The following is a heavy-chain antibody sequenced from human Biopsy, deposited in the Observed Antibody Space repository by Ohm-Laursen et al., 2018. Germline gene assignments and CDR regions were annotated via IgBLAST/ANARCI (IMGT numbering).Heavy chain of an antibody. J-gene: IGHJ4*02. D-gene: IGHD4-23*01. V-gene: IGHV3-73*01. CDR3: TTYDNSGDYRDY. Sequence: GSLRLSCAASGFTFSDSAIHWVRQASGKGLEWVGRIRSKVNNYATAYAASVTGRFTISRDDSKNTAYLQMNSLKTEDTAVYYCTTYDNSGDYRDYWGQGTQVTVSS. CDR2: IRSKVNNYAT. CDR1: GFTFSDSA.